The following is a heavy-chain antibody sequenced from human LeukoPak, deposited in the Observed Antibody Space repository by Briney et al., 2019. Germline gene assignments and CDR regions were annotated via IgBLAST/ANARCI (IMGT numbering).Heavy chain of an antibody. V-gene: IGHV3-13*01. CDR2: IATAGDT. CDR1: GFTFSSYD. J-gene: IGHJ4*02. Sequence: GGSLRLSCAASGFTFSSYDMHWVRQATGKGLEWVSAIATAGDTYYPDSVKGRFTISRENAKNSLYLQMNSLRAGDTAVYYCARVVRDSFGWYYFDYWGQGTLVTVSS. D-gene: IGHD3-9*01. CDR3: ARVVRDSFGWYYFDY.